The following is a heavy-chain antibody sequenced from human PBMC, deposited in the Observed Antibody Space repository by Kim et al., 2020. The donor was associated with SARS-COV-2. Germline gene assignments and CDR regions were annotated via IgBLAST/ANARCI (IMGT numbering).Heavy chain of an antibody. CDR3: ASPRVDYYGSGSYLNWYFDL. CDR1: GGTFSSYA. J-gene: IGHJ2*01. Sequence: SVKVSCKASGGTFSSYAISWVRQAPGQGLEWMGRIIPILGIANYAQKFQGRVTITADKSTSTAYMELSSLRSEDPAVYYCASPRVDYYGSGSYLNWYFDLWGRGTLVTVSS. V-gene: IGHV1-69*04. D-gene: IGHD3-10*01. CDR2: IIPILGIA.